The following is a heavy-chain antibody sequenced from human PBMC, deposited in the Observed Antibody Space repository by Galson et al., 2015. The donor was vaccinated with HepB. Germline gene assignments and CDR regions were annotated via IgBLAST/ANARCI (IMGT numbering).Heavy chain of an antibody. V-gene: IGHV3-33*06. CDR3: AKDRGQRDYYGSGSYSGLDY. Sequence: SLRLSCAASGFTFSSYGMHWVRQAPGKGLEWVAVIWYDGSNKYYADSVKGRFTISRDNSKNTLYLQMNSLRAEDTAVYYCAKDRGQRDYYGSGSYSGLDYWGQGTLVTVSS. CDR2: IWYDGSNK. J-gene: IGHJ4*02. D-gene: IGHD3-10*01. CDR1: GFTFSSYG.